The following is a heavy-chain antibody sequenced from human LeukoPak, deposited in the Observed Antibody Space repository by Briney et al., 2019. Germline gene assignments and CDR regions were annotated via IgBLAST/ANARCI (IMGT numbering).Heavy chain of an antibody. CDR1: GGSISSYY. CDR3: ARLGPTIFGVVRDANAFDI. D-gene: IGHD3-3*01. CDR2: IYTSGST. Sequence: PSETLSLTCTVSGGSISSYYWGWIRQPAGKGLEWIGRIYTSGSTNYNPSLKSRVTRSVDTSKNQFSLKLSSVTAADTAMYYCARLGPTIFGVVRDANAFDIWGQGTMVTVSS. V-gene: IGHV4-4*07. J-gene: IGHJ3*02.